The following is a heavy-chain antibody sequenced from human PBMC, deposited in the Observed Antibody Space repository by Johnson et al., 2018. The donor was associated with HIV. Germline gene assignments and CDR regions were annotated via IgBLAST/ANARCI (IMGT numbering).Heavy chain of an antibody. CDR3: AREDPYDYSTGPDVFDI. V-gene: IGHV3-20*04. Sequence: VQLVESGGGVVRPGGSLRLSCAASGFTFDDYGMSWVRQAPGKGLEWVSGINWNGGSTGYADSVKGRFTISRDNPRNTLYLQMNSLRAEDTAVYYCAREDPYDYSTGPDVFDIWGQGTMVTVSS. D-gene: IGHD2-8*02. CDR1: GFTFDDYG. J-gene: IGHJ3*02. CDR2: INWNGGST.